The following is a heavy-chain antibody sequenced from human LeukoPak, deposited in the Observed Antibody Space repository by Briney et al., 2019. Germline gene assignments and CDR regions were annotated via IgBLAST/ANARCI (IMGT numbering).Heavy chain of an antibody. CDR1: GYTFTGYY. CDR3: ARDRHYYNSGGSFDP. CDR2: INPNSGGT. D-gene: IGHD3-22*01. Sequence: GASVKVSCKASGYTFTGYYMHWVRQAPGQGLEWMGWINPNSGGTNYAQKFQGRVTMTRDTSISTAYMELRSLRSDDTAVYYCARDRHYYNSGGSFDPWGQGTLVAVSS. J-gene: IGHJ5*02. V-gene: IGHV1-2*02.